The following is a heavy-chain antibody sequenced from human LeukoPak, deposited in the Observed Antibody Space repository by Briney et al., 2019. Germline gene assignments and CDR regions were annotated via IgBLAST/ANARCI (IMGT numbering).Heavy chain of an antibody. CDR2: IYTSGST. CDR3: ARDAQEVRTAYYYGMDV. J-gene: IGHJ6*02. V-gene: IGHV4-4*07. Sequence: SETLSLTCTVSGGSISSYYWSWIRQPAGKGLEWIGRIYTSGSTNYNPSLKSRVTMSVDTSKNQFSLKLSSVTAADTAVHYCARDAQEVRTAYYYGMDVWGQGTTVTVSS. CDR1: GGSISSYY. D-gene: IGHD3-10*01.